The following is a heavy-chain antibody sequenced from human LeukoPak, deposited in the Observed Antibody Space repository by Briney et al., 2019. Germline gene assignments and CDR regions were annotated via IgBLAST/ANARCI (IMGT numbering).Heavy chain of an antibody. D-gene: IGHD6-19*01. V-gene: IGHV1-69*04. CDR2: IIPILGIA. Sequence: GASVKVSCKASGYTFSSYAISWVLQAPGQGLEWMGRIIPILGIANYARKFQGRVTITADKSTSTAYMELSSLRSEDTAVYYCASSGDSSGLYWGQGTLVTVSS. CDR3: ASSGDSSGLY. J-gene: IGHJ4*02. CDR1: GYTFSSYA.